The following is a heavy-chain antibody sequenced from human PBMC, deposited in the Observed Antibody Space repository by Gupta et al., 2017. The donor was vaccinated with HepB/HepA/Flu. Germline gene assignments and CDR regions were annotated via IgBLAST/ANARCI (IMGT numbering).Heavy chain of an antibody. CDR2: INPNSGGT. J-gene: IGHJ4*02. Sequence: QVQLVQSGAEVKKPGASVKVSCKASGYTFTGYYMHWVRQAPGQGLEWMGWINPNSGGTNYAQKFQGRVTMTRDTSISTAYMELSRLRSDDTAVYYCARERGDIVVVPAAIPCYWGQGTLVTVSS. CDR1: GYTFTGYY. V-gene: IGHV1-2*02. CDR3: ARERGDIVVVPAAIPCY. D-gene: IGHD2-2*02.